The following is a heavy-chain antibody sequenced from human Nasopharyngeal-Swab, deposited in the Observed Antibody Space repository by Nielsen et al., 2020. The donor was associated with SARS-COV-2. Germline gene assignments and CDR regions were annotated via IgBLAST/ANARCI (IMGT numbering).Heavy chain of an antibody. CDR2: ISSSGTSI. D-gene: IGHD1-14*01. J-gene: IGHJ4*02. CDR3: ARETKWYLDQ. CDR1: GFTFSSYE. V-gene: IGHV3-48*03. Sequence: GGSLRLSCAASGFTFSSYEMNWVRQAPGKGLEWVSYISSSGTSIYYADSVKGRFTISRDNAKNSLYLQLNSLRTEDTAVYYCARETKWYLDQWGQGTLVTVSS.